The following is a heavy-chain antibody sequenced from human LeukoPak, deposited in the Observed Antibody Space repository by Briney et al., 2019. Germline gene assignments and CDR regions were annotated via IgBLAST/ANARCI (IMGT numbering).Heavy chain of an antibody. J-gene: IGHJ4*02. Sequence: SETLSLTCTVSGGSITSSTYYWGWMRQSPAKGLEWIASIYYTGKTYYNPSLKSRVTISLDKSKNQFSLQLNFVTAADTAVYYCARQRGFYHTGGLDYWGQGTLVTVSS. CDR2: IYYTGKT. D-gene: IGHD3-10*01. V-gene: IGHV4-39*01. CDR3: ARQRGFYHTGGLDY. CDR1: GGSITSSTYY.